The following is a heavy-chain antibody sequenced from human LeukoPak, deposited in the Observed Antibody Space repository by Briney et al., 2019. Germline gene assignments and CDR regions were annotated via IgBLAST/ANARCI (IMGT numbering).Heavy chain of an antibody. D-gene: IGHD6-13*01. CDR2: IYYSGST. Sequence: PSETLSLTCTVSGGSISSYYWSWIRQPPGKGLEWIGYIYYSGSTNYNPSLKSRVTISVDTSKNQFSPKLSSVTAADTAVYYCARLAAAGLPYYYYGMDVWGQGTTVTVSS. V-gene: IGHV4-59*08. CDR3: ARLAAAGLPYYYYGMDV. CDR1: GGSISSYY. J-gene: IGHJ6*02.